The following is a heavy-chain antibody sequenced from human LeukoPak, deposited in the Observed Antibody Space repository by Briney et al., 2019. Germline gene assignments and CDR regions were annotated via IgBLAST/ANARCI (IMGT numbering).Heavy chain of an antibody. CDR2: IRSTGDST. V-gene: IGHV3-23*01. CDR3: AKDLIL. CDR1: GFTFSSYA. J-gene: IGHJ3*01. Sequence: GGSLRLSCAASGFTFSSYAITWVRQAPGKVLEWVSSIRSTGDSTFYADSVKGRFTISRDNSKNTLYLQMFSLRPEDTAVYFCAKDLILWGQGTVVTVSS.